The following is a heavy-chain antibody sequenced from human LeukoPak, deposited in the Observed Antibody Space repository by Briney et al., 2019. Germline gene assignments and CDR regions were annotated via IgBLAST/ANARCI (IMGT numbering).Heavy chain of an antibody. D-gene: IGHD4-23*01. CDR1: GFTVSSNY. CDR2: IYYSGNT. J-gene: IGHJ4*02. CDR3: ARLSNYGGHSAYFDY. V-gene: IGHV4-39*01. Sequence: GSLRLSCAASGFTVSSNYMSWIRQPPGKGLEWIGNIYYSGNTYYNPSLKSRVTISVDTSKNQFSLNLSSVTAADTAVYYCARLSNYGGHSAYFDYWGQGTLVTVSS.